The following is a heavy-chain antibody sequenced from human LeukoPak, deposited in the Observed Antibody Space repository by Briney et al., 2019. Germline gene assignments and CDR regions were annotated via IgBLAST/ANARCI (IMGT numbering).Heavy chain of an antibody. J-gene: IGHJ4*02. CDR3: ARVPGGMTTAIDFDY. V-gene: IGHV1-8*03. D-gene: IGHD4-17*01. CDR2: MNPNSGNT. CDR1: GYTFTSYG. Sequence: ASVKVSCKASGYTFTSYGISWVRQATGQGLEWMGWMNPNSGNTGYAQKFQGRVTITRNTSISTAYMELSSLRSEDTAVYYCARVPGGMTTAIDFDYWGQGTLVTVSS.